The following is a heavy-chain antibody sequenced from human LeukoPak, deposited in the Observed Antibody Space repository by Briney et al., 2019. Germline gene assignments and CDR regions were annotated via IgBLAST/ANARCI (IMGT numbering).Heavy chain of an antibody. V-gene: IGHV4-30-2*03. D-gene: IGHD6-13*01. CDR2: IYHNGST. Sequence: SQTLSLTCAVSGGSISSGGYSWSWIRQPPGKGLEWIGYIYHNGSTYYNPSLKSRVTISVDTSKNQFSLKLSSVTAADTAVYYCARLEDPITLPAGQNPYSSSWYFDYWGQGTLVTVSS. CDR1: GGSISSGGYS. CDR3: ARLEDPITLPAGQNPYSSSWYFDY. J-gene: IGHJ4*02.